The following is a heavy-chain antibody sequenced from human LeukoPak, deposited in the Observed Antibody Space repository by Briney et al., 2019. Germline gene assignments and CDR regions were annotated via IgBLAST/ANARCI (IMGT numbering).Heavy chain of an antibody. V-gene: IGHV1-69*01. CDR3: ARCPTYYDILTGYYNYYYYGMDV. CDR1: GGTFSSYA. D-gene: IGHD3-9*01. Sequence: GSSVKVSCKASGGTFSSYAISWVRQAPGQGLEWMGGIIPIFGTANHAQKFQGRVTITADESTSTAYMELSSLRSEDTAVYYCARCPTYYDILTGYYNYYYYGMDVWGQGTTVTVSS. CDR2: IIPIFGTA. J-gene: IGHJ6*02.